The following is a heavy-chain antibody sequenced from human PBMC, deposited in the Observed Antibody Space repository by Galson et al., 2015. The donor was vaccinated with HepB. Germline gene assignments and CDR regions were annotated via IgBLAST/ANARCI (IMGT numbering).Heavy chain of an antibody. Sequence: SLRLSCAASGFSVTSNYMNWVRQAPGKGLEWVSVIYGGHNTYYADSVEGRFILSRDDSKNTLYLQMNSLRADDSAVYYCAQLGTGYWGQGTLVTVSS. D-gene: IGHD7-27*01. CDR3: AQLGTGY. CDR2: IYGGHNT. J-gene: IGHJ4*02. CDR1: GFSVTSNY. V-gene: IGHV3-53*01.